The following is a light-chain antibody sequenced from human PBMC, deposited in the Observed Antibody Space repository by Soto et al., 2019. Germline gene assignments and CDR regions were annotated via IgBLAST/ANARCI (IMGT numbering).Light chain of an antibody. Sequence: DIQMTQSPPSLSASVGDRVTITCRASQSVSNNLNWFQQKPGKAPRLLIHGASNLQSGVPSRFSGSGSGADFILVISSLQPEDFATYYCQQSHSIPRTFGQGTKVLIK. V-gene: IGKV1-39*01. CDR3: QQSHSIPRT. CDR1: QSVSNN. CDR2: GAS. J-gene: IGKJ1*01.